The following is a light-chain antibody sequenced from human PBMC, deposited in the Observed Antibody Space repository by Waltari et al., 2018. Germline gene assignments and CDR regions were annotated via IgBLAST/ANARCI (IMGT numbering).Light chain of an antibody. CDR2: GAS. V-gene: IGKV3-20*01. Sequence: EIVLTQSPGTLSLSPGERVTLSCRASQSVSRALAWYQQKPGQAPRLLMSGASSRATGSPDRFSGSGSGTDFSLTISRLEPEDFAVYYCQHYVRLPVTFGQGTKVEIK. CDR3: QHYVRLPVT. J-gene: IGKJ1*01. CDR1: QSVSRA.